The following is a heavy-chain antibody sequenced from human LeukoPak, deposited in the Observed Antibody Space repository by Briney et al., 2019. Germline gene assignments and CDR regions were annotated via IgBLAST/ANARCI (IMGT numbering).Heavy chain of an antibody. J-gene: IGHJ4*02. V-gene: IGHV4-39*07. Sequence: SETLSLTGTVSGGSISSSSYYWGWIRQPPGKGLEWIGSIYYSGSTYYNPSLKSRVTISVDTSKNQFSLKLSSVTAADTAVYYCIRCLTGYSLLDYWGQGTLVTVSS. D-gene: IGHD3-9*01. CDR2: IYYSGST. CDR1: GGSISSSSYY. CDR3: IRCLTGYSLLDY.